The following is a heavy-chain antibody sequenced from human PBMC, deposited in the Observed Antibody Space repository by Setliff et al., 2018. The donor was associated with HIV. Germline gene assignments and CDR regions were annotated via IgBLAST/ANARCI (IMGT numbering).Heavy chain of an antibody. J-gene: IGHJ5*02. CDR3: ARPARENWFDP. Sequence: SETLSLTCTVSGGSISSSSYYWGWIRQPPGKGLEWIGSIYYSGSTYYNPSLKSRVTISVDTSKNQFSLKLSSVTAADTAVYYCARPARENWFDPWGQGTLVTVSS. D-gene: IGHD1-26*01. CDR2: IYYSGST. CDR1: GGSISSSSYY. V-gene: IGHV4-39*01.